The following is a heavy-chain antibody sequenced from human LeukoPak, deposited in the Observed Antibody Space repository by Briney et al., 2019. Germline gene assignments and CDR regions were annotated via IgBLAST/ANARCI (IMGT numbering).Heavy chain of an antibody. J-gene: IGHJ6*03. CDR3: ARVGNYYFYYMDV. CDR2: LSGSADRT. V-gene: IGHV3-23*01. Sequence: PGGSLRLSCAGSGFSFSNYGMSWVRQAPGKGLEWVSALSGSADRTYYADSVKGRFTISRDNAKNSLYLQMNSLRAEDTAVYYCARVGNYYFYYMDVWGKGTTVTVSS. CDR1: GFSFSNYG.